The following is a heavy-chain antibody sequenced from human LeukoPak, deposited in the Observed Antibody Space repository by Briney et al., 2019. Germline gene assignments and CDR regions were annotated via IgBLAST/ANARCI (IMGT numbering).Heavy chain of an antibody. J-gene: IGHJ4*02. CDR2: MNPNSGNT. Sequence: ASVKVSCKASGYTFSSYDINWVRQATGQGLEWMGWMNPNSGNTAYAQKFQGRVTITADESTSTVYMELSSLRSEDTAVYYCTRDSYYYDTSGYPVLIWGQGTLVTVSS. CDR3: TRDSYYYDTSGYPVLI. CDR1: GYTFSSYD. D-gene: IGHD3-22*01. V-gene: IGHV1-8*03.